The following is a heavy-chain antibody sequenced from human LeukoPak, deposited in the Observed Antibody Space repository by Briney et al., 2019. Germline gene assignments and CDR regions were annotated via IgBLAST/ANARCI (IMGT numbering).Heavy chain of an antibody. D-gene: IGHD3-16*01. Sequence: GGSLRLSCAASGFTFSSYWMGWVRQAPGKGLVWVSRIKTDGRDTNYADSVKGRFTISRDNAKNTLYLQMNSLRAEDTAVYYCARVYVGSTTTCPYDYWGQGTLVTVSS. CDR1: GFTFSSYW. J-gene: IGHJ4*02. CDR2: IKTDGRDT. V-gene: IGHV3-74*01. CDR3: ARVYVGSTTTCPYDY.